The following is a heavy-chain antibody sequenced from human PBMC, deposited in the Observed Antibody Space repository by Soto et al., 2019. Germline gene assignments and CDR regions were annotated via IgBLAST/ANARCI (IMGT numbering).Heavy chain of an antibody. V-gene: IGHV3-30-3*01. D-gene: IGHD1-7*01. CDR3: AIRCRTSGELYS. Sequence: QVQLVESGGGVVQPGRSLRLSCAASGFTFSSHSIKWVRQAPGKGLEWVAVISYDGSIKYYADSVKGRFTISRDNSKNTTYLQMNRMRGADTAVCYCAIRCRTSGELYSWGQGTQVLFSS. CDR1: GFTFSSHS. CDR2: ISYDGSIK. J-gene: IGHJ4*02.